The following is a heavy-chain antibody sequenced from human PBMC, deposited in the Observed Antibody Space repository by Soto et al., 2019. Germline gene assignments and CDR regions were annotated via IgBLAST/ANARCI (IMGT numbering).Heavy chain of an antibody. CDR1: GGTFSSHS. D-gene: IGHD2-2*01. CDR2: IIPIFGTE. V-gene: IGHV1-69*01. CDR3: STSVYCSTTRCYYYYGLDV. Sequence: QVQLVQSGAEVKKPGSSVKVSCKVSGGTFSSHSINWVRQAPGQGPEWMGGIIPIFGTENYAQKCQGRVTITADESTSTAYMERSSLTSEDTALYYCSTSVYCSTTRCYYYYGLDVWGQGTTVIVSS. J-gene: IGHJ6*02.